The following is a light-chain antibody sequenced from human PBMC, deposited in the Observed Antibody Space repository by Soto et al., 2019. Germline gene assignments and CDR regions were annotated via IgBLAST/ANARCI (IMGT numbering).Light chain of an antibody. V-gene: IGKV3-20*01. J-gene: IGKJ2*01. CDR2: GAS. CDR1: QSVRSSY. CDR3: QQHGTSPYT. Sequence: EIVLTQSPATLSLSPGERATLSCRASQSVRSSYSAWYQQKPGQAPRLLMSGASSRATGIPDRFSGSGSGTDFILTISRVEPEDFAVYYCQQHGTSPYTFGQGTELRIK.